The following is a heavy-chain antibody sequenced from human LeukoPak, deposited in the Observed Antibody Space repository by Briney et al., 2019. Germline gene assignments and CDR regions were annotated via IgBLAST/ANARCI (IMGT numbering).Heavy chain of an antibody. CDR3: ARHGGYSSPYLH. D-gene: IGHD6-13*01. CDR1: GGPLSNYH. J-gene: IGHJ1*01. V-gene: IGHV4-59*08. Sequence: SETLSLTCTVSGGPLSNYHWSWIRQPPGKGLECMGYIYYSGTTNYNPSLKSRVTISVDTSKNQCSPWLSSVTAADAAVYYCARHGGYSSPYLHWGQGTLVTVSS. CDR2: IYYSGTT.